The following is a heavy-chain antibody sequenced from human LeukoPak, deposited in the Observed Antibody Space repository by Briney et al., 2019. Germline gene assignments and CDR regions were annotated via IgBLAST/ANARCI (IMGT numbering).Heavy chain of an antibody. CDR1: GFTFSSYN. V-gene: IGHV3-21*01. D-gene: IGHD5-24*01. J-gene: IGHJ4*02. CDR3: AKNRATGLAFYDY. CDR2: ISSSSSYI. Sequence: GGSLRLSCAASGFTFSSYNMNWVRQAPGKGLEWVSSISSSSSYIYYAGSVKGRFTISRDNAKNSLYLQMNSLRAEDTAVYYCAKNRATGLAFYDYWGQGTQVTVSS.